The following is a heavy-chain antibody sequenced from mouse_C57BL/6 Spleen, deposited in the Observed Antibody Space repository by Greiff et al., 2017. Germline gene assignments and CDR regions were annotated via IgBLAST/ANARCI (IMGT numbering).Heavy chain of an antibody. CDR3: TTSNLDYGYAWFAY. CDR1: GFNIKDAY. D-gene: IGHD2-2*01. J-gene: IGHJ3*01. CDR2: IDPENGDT. V-gene: IGHV14-4*01. Sequence: VQLKESGAELVRPGASVKLSCTASGFNIKDAYMHWVKQRPEQGLEWIGWIDPENGDTEYASKFQGKATITADTSSNTAYLQLSSLTSEDTAVYYCTTSNLDYGYAWFAYWGQGTLVTVSA.